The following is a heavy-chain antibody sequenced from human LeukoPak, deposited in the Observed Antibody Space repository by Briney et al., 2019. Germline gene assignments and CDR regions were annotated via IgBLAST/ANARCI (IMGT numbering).Heavy chain of an antibody. V-gene: IGHV4-61*01. CDR1: GASLTTPTYY. CDR2: LYSSGGA. CDR3: ARFKSGGWYYFDS. D-gene: IGHD4-23*01. Sequence: NLSETLSPTCTVPGASLTTPTYYQCTWIRPPPGRGRELNGSLYSSGGAKFSTFLTSRVTMSLDTYKHQFSLKLSSVTAEDSAMYRCARFKSGGWYYFDSWGQGILVIVSS. J-gene: IGHJ4*02.